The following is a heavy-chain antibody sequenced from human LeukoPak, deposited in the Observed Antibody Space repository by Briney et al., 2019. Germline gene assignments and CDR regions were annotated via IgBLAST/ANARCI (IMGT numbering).Heavy chain of an antibody. CDR2: IKQDGSKK. Sequence: GGSPRLSCVASGFPFSSYWMTWVRQAPGKGLEWVANIKQDGSKKSYVDSVKGRFTISRDNAKNSLYLQMNSLRAEDTAIYYCTRVGYIDEGIDYWGQGTLATVSS. CDR3: TRVGYIDEGIDY. J-gene: IGHJ4*02. V-gene: IGHV3-7*04. D-gene: IGHD5-24*01. CDR1: GFPFSSYW.